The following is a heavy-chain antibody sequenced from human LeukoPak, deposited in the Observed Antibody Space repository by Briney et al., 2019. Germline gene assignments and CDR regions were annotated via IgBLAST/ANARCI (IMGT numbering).Heavy chain of an antibody. D-gene: IGHD1-26*01. V-gene: IGHV4-59*01. CDR2: IYYSGST. CDR3: ARYSGSYESDY. J-gene: IGHJ4*02. CDR1: GGSISSYY. Sequence: SETLSLTCTVSGGSISSYYWSWIRQPPGKGLEWIGYIYYSGSTNYNPSLKSRVTISVDTPKNQFSLKLSSVTAADTAVYYCARYSGSYESDYWGQGTLVTVSS.